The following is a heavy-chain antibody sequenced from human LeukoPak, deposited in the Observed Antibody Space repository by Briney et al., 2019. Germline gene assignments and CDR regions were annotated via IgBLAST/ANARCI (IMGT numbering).Heavy chain of an antibody. V-gene: IGHV3-23*01. J-gene: IGHJ4*02. CDR3: ASGPTSSHDY. D-gene: IGHD3-16*01. CDR2: ISGSGGST. Sequence: GGSLRLSCSASGFTFTSSGMSWVRQAPGKGLEWVSAISGSGGSTYYADSVKGRFTISRDNSKNTLYLQMNSLRAEDTAVYYCASGPTSSHDYWGQGTLVTVSS. CDR1: GFTFTSSG.